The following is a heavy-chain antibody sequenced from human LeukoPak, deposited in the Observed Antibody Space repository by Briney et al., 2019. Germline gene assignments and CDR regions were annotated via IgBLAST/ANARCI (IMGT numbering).Heavy chain of an antibody. CDR1: GFTFSSYA. V-gene: IGHV3-30-3*01. D-gene: IGHD3-10*01. J-gene: IGHJ4*02. Sequence: GGSLRLSCAASGFTFSSYAMHWVRQAPGKGLEWVAVISYDGSNKYYADSVKGRFTISRDNSKNTLYLQMNSLRAEDTAVYYCARVWAPEKLLWFGEFPDYWGQGTLVTVSP. CDR3: ARVWAPEKLLWFGEFPDY. CDR2: ISYDGSNK.